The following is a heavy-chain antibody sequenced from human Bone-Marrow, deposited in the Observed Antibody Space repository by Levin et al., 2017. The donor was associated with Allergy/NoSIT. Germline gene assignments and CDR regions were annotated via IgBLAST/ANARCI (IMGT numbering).Heavy chain of an antibody. V-gene: IGHV3-21*01. D-gene: IGHD1-1*01. CDR3: ARGPTGDSGNYDY. CDR2: INSGSTYI. CDR1: GFTFSSHS. J-gene: IGHJ4*02. Sequence: GGSLRLSCAASGFTFSSHSMNWVRQAPGKGLQWVPSINSGSTYIYYAASLKGRFTISRETAKNSLFLQMNRLRAEDTAVYYCARGPTGDSGNYDYWGQGTLVTVSS.